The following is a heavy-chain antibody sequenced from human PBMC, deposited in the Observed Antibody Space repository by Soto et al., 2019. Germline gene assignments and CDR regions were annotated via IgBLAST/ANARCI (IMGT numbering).Heavy chain of an antibody. V-gene: IGHV4-39*01. D-gene: IGHD3-10*02. J-gene: IGHJ5*02. CDR3: ARQRVLSTNMFITSFDP. CDR2: VYYTETT. CDR1: GGSINSSDHF. Sequence: SETLSLTCSLSGGSINSSDHFWGWIRQTPGKGLEWIGSVYYTETTYYNPSLKSPVTISVETSRNTFSLKVNSVTAADTGIYYCARQRVLSTNMFITSFDPWGQGTLVTVPQ.